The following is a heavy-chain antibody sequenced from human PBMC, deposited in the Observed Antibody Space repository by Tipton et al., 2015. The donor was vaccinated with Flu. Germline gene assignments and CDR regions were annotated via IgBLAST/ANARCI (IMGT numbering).Heavy chain of an antibody. CDR1: GYMFTGYG. D-gene: IGHD1-26*01. J-gene: IGHJ4*02. V-gene: IGHV1-18*01. Sequence: QSEPEVKKPGASVKVSCKASGYMFTGYGITWVRQAPGQGLESMGWISGYNGRTKYSEKFQGRVTFTTDTSTSTVYMDLRSLTSDDTALYYCARDDSGNSSPAAYWGQGTLVIV. CDR3: ARDDSGNSSPAAY. CDR2: ISGYNGRT.